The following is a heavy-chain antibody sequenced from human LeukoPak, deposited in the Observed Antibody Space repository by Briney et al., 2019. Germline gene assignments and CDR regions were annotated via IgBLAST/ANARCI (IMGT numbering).Heavy chain of an antibody. CDR3: AKDVGIENYFDY. Sequence: GGSLRLSCAASGFTFSSYGMHWVRQAPGKGLEWVAVIWYDGSNKYYADSVKGRFTISRDNSKNTLYLQMNSLRAEDTAVYYCAKDVGIENYFDYWGQGTLVTVSS. V-gene: IGHV3-33*06. J-gene: IGHJ4*02. D-gene: IGHD5-24*01. CDR1: GFTFSSYG. CDR2: IWYDGSNK.